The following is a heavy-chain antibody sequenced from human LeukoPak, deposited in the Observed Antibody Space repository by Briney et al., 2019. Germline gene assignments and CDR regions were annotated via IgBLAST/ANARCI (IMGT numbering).Heavy chain of an antibody. V-gene: IGHV3-23*01. CDR2: ISNDGGGR. CDR1: GFTFNNYG. J-gene: IGHJ4*02. CDR3: AKGSSGYFFDL. D-gene: IGHD3-22*01. Sequence: PGGSLRLSCAASGFTFNNYGLIWVRQAPGKGLEWVSAISNDGGGRTYADFVKGRFTISRDNSKNTLYLQMDSLRADDTALYYRAKGSSGYFFDLWGQGTLVTVSS.